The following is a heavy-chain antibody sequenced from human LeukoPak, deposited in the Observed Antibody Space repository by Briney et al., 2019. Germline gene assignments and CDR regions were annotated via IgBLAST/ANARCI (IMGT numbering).Heavy chain of an antibody. J-gene: IGHJ4*02. D-gene: IGHD2-21*02. CDR2: INWNGGST. CDR3: ARMTVAGSLFDY. CDR1: GFTFDDYG. Sequence: GGSLRLSCAASGFTFDDYGMSWVRQAPGKGLEWVSGINWNGGSTGYADSVKGRFTISRDNAKSSLYLQMNSLRAEDTALYYCARMTVAGSLFDYWGQGTLVTVSS. V-gene: IGHV3-20*04.